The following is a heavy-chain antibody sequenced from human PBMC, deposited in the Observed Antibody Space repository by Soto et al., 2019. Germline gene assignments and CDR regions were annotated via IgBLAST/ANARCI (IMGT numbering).Heavy chain of an antibody. CDR2: ISCCGGST. D-gene: IGHD6-19*01. CDR3: AKADGEQWLLPHLDK. Sequence: EVQLLESGGGVVQPGGSLRLSCVASGFNFKKFAMSWVRQAPGEGLEWVSGISCCGGSTSYADSVKGRFSIARDDSTNTLSLQMNNLRVEDTAQYYCAKADGEQWLLPHLDKWGQGTLVTFS. V-gene: IGHV3-23*01. CDR1: GFNFKKFA. J-gene: IGHJ4*02.